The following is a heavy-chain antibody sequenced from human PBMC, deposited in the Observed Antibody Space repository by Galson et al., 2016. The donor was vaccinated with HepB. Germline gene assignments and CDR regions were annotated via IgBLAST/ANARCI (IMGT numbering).Heavy chain of an antibody. V-gene: IGHV3-23*01. CDR2: ISGGGGTI. J-gene: IGHJ4*02. CDR3: AKVEDRAINRPFDK. D-gene: IGHD2-2*02. Sequence: SLRLSCAASGFIFSDYNFNWIRQAPGKGLEWVSVISGGGGTIYYADSVKGRFTISRDNSKNRLFLQMDSLRAEDTAVYYCAKVEDRAINRPFDKWGQGTLVTVSS. CDR1: GFIFSDYN.